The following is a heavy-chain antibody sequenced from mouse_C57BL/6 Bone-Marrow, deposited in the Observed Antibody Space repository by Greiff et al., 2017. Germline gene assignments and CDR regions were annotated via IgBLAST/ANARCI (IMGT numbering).Heavy chain of an antibody. Sequence: VQLQQSGPELVKPGASVKISCKASGYTFTDYYMNWVKQSHGKSLEWIGDINPNNGGTSYNQKFKGKATLTVDKSSSTAYMELRSLTSEDSAVYYCARGYYGSSCFFDYWGQGTTLTVSS. J-gene: IGHJ2*01. CDR3: ARGYYGSSCFFDY. V-gene: IGHV1-26*01. CDR1: GYTFTDYY. D-gene: IGHD1-1*01. CDR2: INPNNGGT.